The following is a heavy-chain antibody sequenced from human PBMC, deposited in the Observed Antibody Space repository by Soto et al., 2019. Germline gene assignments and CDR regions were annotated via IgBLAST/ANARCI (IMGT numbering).Heavy chain of an antibody. CDR2: ISAYNGNT. D-gene: IGHD5-12*01. CDR1: GYTFSSYG. V-gene: IGHV1-18*01. Sequence: ASVKVSCKASGYTFSSYGISWVRQAPGQGLEWMGWISAYNGNTNYAQKLQGRVTMTTDTSTSTAYMDLRSLRSDDTAVYYCARDQSGYVGHGYWGQGTLVTVPQ. J-gene: IGHJ4*02. CDR3: ARDQSGYVGHGY.